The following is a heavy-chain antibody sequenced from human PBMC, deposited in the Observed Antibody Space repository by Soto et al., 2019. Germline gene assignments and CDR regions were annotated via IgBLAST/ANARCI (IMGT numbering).Heavy chain of an antibody. CDR3: ARRMAVAGRGGHYYYFDL. CDR2: IYYRGNT. J-gene: IGHJ2*01. CDR1: GGSVTTYY. V-gene: IGHV4-59*08. D-gene: IGHD6-19*01. Sequence: QVQLQESGPGLVKPSETLSLTCTVSGGSVTTYYWSWIRLPPGKGLEWIRHIYYRGNTDYSPSLKSRLSMSIDTSKNQLARKLSSVAAADTAVYYCARRMAVAGRGGHYYYFDLWGRGTLLTVSS.